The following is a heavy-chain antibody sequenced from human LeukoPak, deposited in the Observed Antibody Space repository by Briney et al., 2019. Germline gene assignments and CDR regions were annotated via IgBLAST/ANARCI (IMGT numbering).Heavy chain of an antibody. J-gene: IGHJ4*02. Sequence: SETLSLTCAVYGGSFSGYYWSWIRQPPGKGLEWIGEINHSGSTNYNPSLNSRVTISVDTSKNQFSLKLSSVTAADTAVYYCARELDYYGSGSYFYWGQGTLGTVSS. D-gene: IGHD3-10*01. CDR2: INHSGST. CDR3: ARELDYYGSGSYFY. CDR1: GGSFSGYY. V-gene: IGHV4-34*01.